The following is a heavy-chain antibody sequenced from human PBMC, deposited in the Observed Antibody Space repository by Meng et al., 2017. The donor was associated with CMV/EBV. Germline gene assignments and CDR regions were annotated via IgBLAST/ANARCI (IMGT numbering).Heavy chain of an antibody. CDR3: AKEGLEYLAAGCNWFDP. D-gene: IGHD6-13*01. V-gene: IGHV3-23*01. CDR1: GFTFSSYA. CDR2: ISGSGGST. J-gene: IGHJ5*02. Sequence: SCAASGFTFSSYAMSWVRQAPGKGLEWVSAISGSGGSTYYADSVKGRFTISRDNSKNTLYLQMNSLRAEDTAVYYCAKEGLEYLAAGCNWFDPWGQGTLVTVSS.